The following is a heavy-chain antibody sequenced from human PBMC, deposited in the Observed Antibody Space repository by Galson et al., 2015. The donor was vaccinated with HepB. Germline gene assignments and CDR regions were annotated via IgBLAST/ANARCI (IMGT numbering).Heavy chain of an antibody. D-gene: IGHD1-26*01. CDR3: ATEGIVGATTLAY. V-gene: IGHV3-15*01. J-gene: IGHJ4*02. CDR1: GFTFSNAW. CDR2: IKSKTDGGTT. Sequence: SLRLSCAASGFTFSNAWMSWVRQAPGKGLEWVGRIKSKTDGGTTDYAAPVKGRFTISRDDSENTLYLQMNSLKTEDTAVYYCATEGIVGATTLAYWGQGTLVTVSS.